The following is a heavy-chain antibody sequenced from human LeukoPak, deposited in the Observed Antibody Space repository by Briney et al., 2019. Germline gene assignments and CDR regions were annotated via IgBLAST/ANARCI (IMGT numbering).Heavy chain of an antibody. D-gene: IGHD3-3*01. Sequence: GGSLRLSCAASGFTFDDYGMSWVRQAPGKGLEWVSGISWNGGSTGYADSVKGRFTISRDNAKNSLYLQMNSLRAEDTALYYCARVKIAYDFWSGYLPFDPWGQGTLVTVSS. CDR2: ISWNGGST. J-gene: IGHJ5*02. V-gene: IGHV3-20*04. CDR1: GFTFDDYG. CDR3: ARVKIAYDFWSGYLPFDP.